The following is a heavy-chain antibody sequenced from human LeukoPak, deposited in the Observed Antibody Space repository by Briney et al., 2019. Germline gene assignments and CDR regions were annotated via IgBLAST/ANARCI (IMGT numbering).Heavy chain of an antibody. V-gene: IGHV3-48*01. CDR3: ARDAYYDFWSGYYSGYYYYYMDV. CDR1: GFTFSSYS. D-gene: IGHD3-3*01. CDR2: VSSSSSTI. J-gene: IGHJ6*03. Sequence: PGGSLRLSCAASGFTFSSYSMNWVRQAPGKGLEWVSYVSSSSSTIYYADSVKGRFTISRDNAKNSLYLQMNSLRAEDTAVYYCARDAYYDFWSGYYSGYYYYYMDVWGKGTTVTVSS.